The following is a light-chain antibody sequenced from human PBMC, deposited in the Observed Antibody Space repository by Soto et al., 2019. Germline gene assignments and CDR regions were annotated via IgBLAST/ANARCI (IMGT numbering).Light chain of an antibody. CDR3: QQYGST. V-gene: IGKV3-20*01. CDR1: QSVSSSY. J-gene: IGKJ5*01. Sequence: DSVCTQSPATLSWSPGVRATLFCRASQSVSSSYLAWYQQKPGQAPRLLIYVASSRATGIPDRFSGSGSGTDFTLTISRLEPEDFAVYYCQQYGSTFGQGTRLEI. CDR2: VAS.